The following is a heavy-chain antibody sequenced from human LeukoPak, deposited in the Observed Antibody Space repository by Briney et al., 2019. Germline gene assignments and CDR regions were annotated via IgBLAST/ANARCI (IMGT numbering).Heavy chain of an antibody. Sequence: SETLSLTCTVSGGSVSSGSYYWSWIRQPPGKGLEWIGYIYYNGNTNYNPSLKSRVTISVDTSKNQFSLKLSSVTAADTAVYYCAREGLATMIRGVIPYWGQGTLVTVSS. V-gene: IGHV4-61*01. CDR3: AREGLATMIRGVIPY. CDR2: IYYNGNT. CDR1: GGSVSSGSYY. D-gene: IGHD3-10*01. J-gene: IGHJ4*02.